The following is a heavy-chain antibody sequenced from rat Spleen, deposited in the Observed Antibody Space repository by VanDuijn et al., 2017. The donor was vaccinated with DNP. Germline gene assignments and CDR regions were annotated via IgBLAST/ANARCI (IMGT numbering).Heavy chain of an antibody. CDR1: GYSITSCCR. J-gene: IGHJ2*01. V-gene: IGHV3-3*01. CDR3: ARLHYGLDY. Sequence: EVQLQESGPGLVEPSQSLSLTCSVTGYSITSCCRWTWIRKFPGNKLEWMGYINSAGSTKYNPSLKSQISITRDTSKNQFFLQVNSVTTEDTATYDCARLHYGLDYWGQGVMVTVSS. CDR2: INSAGST. D-gene: IGHD1-11*01.